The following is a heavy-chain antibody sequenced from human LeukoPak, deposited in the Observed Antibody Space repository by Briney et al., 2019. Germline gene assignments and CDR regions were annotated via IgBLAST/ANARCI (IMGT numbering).Heavy chain of an antibody. CDR2: ISAYNGNT. V-gene: IGHV1-18*01. D-gene: IGHD6-19*01. Sequence: ASVKVSCKASGYTFTSYGISWVRQAPGQGLEWMGWISAYNGNTNYAQKLQGRVTMTTDTCTSTAYMELRSLRSDDTAVYYCARDYSSGWYTGLSDYWGQGTLVTVSS. J-gene: IGHJ4*02. CDR1: GYTFTSYG. CDR3: ARDYSSGWYTGLSDY.